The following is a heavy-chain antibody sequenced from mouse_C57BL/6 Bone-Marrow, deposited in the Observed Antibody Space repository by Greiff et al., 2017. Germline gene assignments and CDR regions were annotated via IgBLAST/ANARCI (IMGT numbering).Heavy chain of an antibody. CDR2: IYPGSGNT. Sequence: VQLQQSGPELVKPGASVKISCKASGYSFTSYYIHWVKQRPGQGLEWIGWIYPGSGNTTYNEKFKGKATLTADTSSSTAYMQLSSLTSGDSAVYYFAIDGWLLQFADWGQGTLVTVSA. J-gene: IGHJ3*01. CDR3: AIDGWLLQFAD. D-gene: IGHD2-3*01. V-gene: IGHV1-66*01. CDR1: GYSFTSYY.